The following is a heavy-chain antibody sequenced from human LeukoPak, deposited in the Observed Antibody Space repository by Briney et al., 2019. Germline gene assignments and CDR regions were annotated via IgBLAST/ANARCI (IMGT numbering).Heavy chain of an antibody. D-gene: IGHD2-15*01. J-gene: IGHJ4*02. CDR2: IGDVGTSK. V-gene: IGHV3-48*03. CDR1: GXTFRSYK. CDR3: VRSHCGGGSCYSRPLDY. Sequence: GALRVSSAAPGXTFRSYKMNSVRQAPGKGLETGFYIGDVGTSKGYADSVRGRFTISRDNATNSLYLETNSLRAEDTAVYYCVRSHCGGGSCYSRPLDYWGQGTLVTVSS.